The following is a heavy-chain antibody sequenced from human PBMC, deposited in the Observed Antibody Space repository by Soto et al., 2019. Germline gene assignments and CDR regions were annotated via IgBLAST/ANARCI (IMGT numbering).Heavy chain of an antibody. CDR1: GFTFITSF. CDR3: ARDYGDYDSMF. V-gene: IGHV3-7*03. J-gene: IGHJ4*02. D-gene: IGHD4-17*01. CDR2: INQDGGGT. Sequence: LRLSCVASGFTFITSFMGWVRQAPGKGLEWVANINQDGGGTYYVDSVEGRFTISRDNAKDSLYLQMNSLRGEDTAVYYCARDYGDYDSMFWGQGTLVTVSS.